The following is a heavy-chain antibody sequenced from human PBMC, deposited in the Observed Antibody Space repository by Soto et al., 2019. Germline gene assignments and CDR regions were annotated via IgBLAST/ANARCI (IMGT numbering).Heavy chain of an antibody. V-gene: IGHV3-21*01. CDR1: GFTLSTYS. Sequence: GGSLRLSCEASGFTLSTYSMNWVRQAPGKGLEWVPSISNSGYYIYYADSMKGRFTISRDNAKNSLYLQVNSLRAEDTAVYYCARDYSSSSGGYFDYWGLGTLVTVSS. J-gene: IGHJ4*01. CDR3: ARDYSSSSGGYFDY. D-gene: IGHD6-6*01. CDR2: ISNSGYYI.